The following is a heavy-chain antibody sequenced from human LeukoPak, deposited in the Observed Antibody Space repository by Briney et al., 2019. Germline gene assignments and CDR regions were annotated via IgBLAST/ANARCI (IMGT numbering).Heavy chain of an antibody. CDR2: ISWNSGSI. CDR3: AKATGREYSGYDQIGGLGY. CDR1: GFTFDDYA. D-gene: IGHD5-12*01. J-gene: IGHJ4*02. V-gene: IGHV3-9*01. Sequence: TGGSLRLSCAASGFTFDDYAMHWVRQAPGKGLEWVSGISWNSGSIGYADSVKGRFTISRDNAKTSLYLQMNSLRAEDTALYYCAKATGREYSGYDQIGGLGYWGQGTLVTVSS.